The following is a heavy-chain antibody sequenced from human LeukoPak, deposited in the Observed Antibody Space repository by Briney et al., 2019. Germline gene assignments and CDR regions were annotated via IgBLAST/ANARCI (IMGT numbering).Heavy chain of an antibody. Sequence: PSETLSLTCAVYGGSFSGYYWSWIRQPPGKGLEWIGEINHSGSTNYNPSLKSRVTISVDTSKNQFSLKLSSVTAADTAVYYCARVGYDSSGGYFDYWGQGTLVTVSS. D-gene: IGHD3-22*01. CDR2: INHSGST. V-gene: IGHV4-34*01. CDR3: ARVGYDSSGGYFDY. J-gene: IGHJ4*02. CDR1: GGSFSGYY.